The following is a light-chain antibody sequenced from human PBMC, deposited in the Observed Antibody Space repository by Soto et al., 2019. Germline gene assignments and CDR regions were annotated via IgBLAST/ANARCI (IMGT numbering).Light chain of an antibody. V-gene: IGKV1-5*03. Sequence: DIQMTQFPPTLSASIGDRVTITCRASQTISSSLAWYQQKPGKAPKLLNYKASTLETGVQSRFSGSGSGTEFPLTISSLQPDDFATYYCQQYDSYSPYTFGQGARLELK. J-gene: IGKJ2*01. CDR2: KAS. CDR1: QTISSS. CDR3: QQYDSYSPYT.